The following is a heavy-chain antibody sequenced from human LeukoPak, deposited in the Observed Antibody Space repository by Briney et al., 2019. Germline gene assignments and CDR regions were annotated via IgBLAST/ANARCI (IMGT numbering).Heavy chain of an antibody. CDR2: IYYSGST. D-gene: IGHD3-10*01. CDR1: GGSISSSSYY. V-gene: IGHV4-39*01. J-gene: IGHJ6*02. Sequence: SETLSLTCTVSGGSISSSSYYWGWIRQPPGKGLEWIGSIYYSGSTYYNPSLKSRVTISVDTSKNQFSLKLSSVTAADTAVYYCASGEYSSQWSNYYYYYGMDVWGQGTTVTASS. CDR3: ASGEYSSQWSNYYYYYGMDV.